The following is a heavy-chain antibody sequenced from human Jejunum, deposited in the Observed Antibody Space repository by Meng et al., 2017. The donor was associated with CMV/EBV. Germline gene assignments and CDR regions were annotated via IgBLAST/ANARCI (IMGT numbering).Heavy chain of an antibody. V-gene: IGHV4-59*12. Sequence: SGAAMSTYYWNWIRQPPGRGLEWIGRIHYRGDANYNPSLKSRVTISVATSQSQFSLKVSSVTTADEAVYYCAASSYSTSAGAFDIWGQGTRVTVSS. J-gene: IGHJ3*02. CDR3: AASSYSTSAGAFDI. D-gene: IGHD2-2*01. CDR2: IHYRGDA. CDR1: GAAMSTYY.